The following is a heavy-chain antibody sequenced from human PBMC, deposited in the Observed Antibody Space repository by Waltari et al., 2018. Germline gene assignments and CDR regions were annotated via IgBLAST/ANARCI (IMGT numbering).Heavy chain of an antibody. CDR3: AIYSVYSSGWFFQH. V-gene: IGHV4-4*07. CDR1: GGSISSYY. Sequence: QVQLQESGPGLVKPSETLSLTCTVSGGSISSYYWSWIRQPAGKGLEWIGRIYTSGSTTDNPSLKIRVTMSVDMSKNQFSLKLSSVPAADTAVYYCAIYSVYSSGWFFQHWGQGTLVTVSS. D-gene: IGHD6-19*01. CDR2: IYTSGST. J-gene: IGHJ1*01.